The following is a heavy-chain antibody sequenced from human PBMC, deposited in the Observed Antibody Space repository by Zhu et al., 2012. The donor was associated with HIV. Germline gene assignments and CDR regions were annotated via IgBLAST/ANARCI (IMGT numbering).Heavy chain of an antibody. CDR1: GASISSGDHY. CDR2: IYYTGST. J-gene: IGHJ4*02. Sequence: VQLQESGPRLVKPSQTLSLTCTVSGASISSGDHYWTWIRQPPGKGLEWMGNIYYTGSTYYNPSLKGRILLSVVTSKNQLSLSLNYVTAADTAVYYCARATPGYFGSGIDFWGQGILVTVSS. D-gene: IGHD3-10*01. V-gene: IGHV4-30-4*08. CDR3: ARATPGYFGSGIDF.